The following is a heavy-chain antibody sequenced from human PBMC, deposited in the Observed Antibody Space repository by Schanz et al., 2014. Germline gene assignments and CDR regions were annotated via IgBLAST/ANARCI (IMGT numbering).Heavy chain of an antibody. J-gene: IGHJ3*02. CDR1: TSIFNHAW. Sequence: EVQLVESGGGLVKPGGSLRLSCAASTSIFNHAWMSWVRQAPGKGLEWISYITYNGGTIYYADSVKGRFTISRDNAKNSLYLEMNSLRAEDTAVYYCARKMKLGVYGGKGHDSLDIWGQGTMVTVSS. CDR2: ITYNGGTI. D-gene: IGHD4-17*01. V-gene: IGHV3-48*01. CDR3: ARKMKLGVYGGKGHDSLDI.